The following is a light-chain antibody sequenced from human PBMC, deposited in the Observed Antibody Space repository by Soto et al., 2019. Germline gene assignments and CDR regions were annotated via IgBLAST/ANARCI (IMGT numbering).Light chain of an antibody. Sequence: EIMLTQSPGTLSLSPGERATLSCRASQSVNSNYLAWYQQKPGQAPRLLIYGTSSRATGIPDRFSGSGSGTDFTLTISRLEPEDFAVYYCQQYGSSPLLTFGPGTKSGYQT. V-gene: IGKV3-20*01. CDR1: QSVNSNY. CDR3: QQYGSSPLLT. CDR2: GTS. J-gene: IGKJ3*01.